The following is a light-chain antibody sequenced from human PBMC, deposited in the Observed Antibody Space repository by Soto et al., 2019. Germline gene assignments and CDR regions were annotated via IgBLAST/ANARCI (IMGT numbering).Light chain of an antibody. J-gene: IGKJ1*01. CDR3: QQYNSYPWT. CDR2: GAS. CDR1: QSVSSSY. Sequence: EIVLTQSPGTLSLSPGERATLSCRASQSVSSSYLAWYQQKPGQAPRLLIYGASSRATGIPDRFSGSGSETDFTLTISRLEPEDFATYYCQQYNSYPWTFGQGTKVDIK. V-gene: IGKV3-20*01.